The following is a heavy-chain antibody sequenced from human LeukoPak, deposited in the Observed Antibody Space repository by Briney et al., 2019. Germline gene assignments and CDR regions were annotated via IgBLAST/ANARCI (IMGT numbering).Heavy chain of an antibody. CDR1: GHTFTGYY. V-gene: IGHV1-2*02. CDR2: INANSGDT. Sequence: ASVKVSCKASGHTFTGYYMHWVRQAPGQGLEWMGWINANSGDTNYAQKFQGRVTMTRDTSISTAYMELSRLRSDDTAVYYCAREYYYGSGSYYTRELDYWGQGTLVTVSS. D-gene: IGHD3-10*01. J-gene: IGHJ4*02. CDR3: AREYYYGSGSYYTRELDY.